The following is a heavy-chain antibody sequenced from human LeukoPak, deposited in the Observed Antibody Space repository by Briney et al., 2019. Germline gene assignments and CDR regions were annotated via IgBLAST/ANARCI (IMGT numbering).Heavy chain of an antibody. J-gene: IGHJ4*02. CDR3: AREQTPKQWLVR. CDR1: GGSISSGSYY. V-gene: IGHV4-61*02. D-gene: IGHD6-19*01. CDR2: IYTSGST. Sequence: NPSETLSLTCTVSGGSISSGSYYWSWIRQPAGKGLEWIGRIYTSGSTNYNPSLKSRVTISVDTSKNQFSLKLSPVTAADTAVYYCAREQTPKQWLVRWGQGTLVTVSS.